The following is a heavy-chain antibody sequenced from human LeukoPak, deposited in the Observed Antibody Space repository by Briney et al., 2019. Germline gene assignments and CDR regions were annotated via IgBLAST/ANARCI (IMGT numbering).Heavy chain of an antibody. CDR1: GFRFSSYW. CDR2: IHQDESSK. J-gene: IGHJ6*03. V-gene: IGHV3-7*01. Sequence: PGGSLRLSCAVSGFRFSSYWMGWVRQAPGKGLAWVANIHQDESSKYYEDSVKGRFTISRDNAENSLYLQMNSLGAEDTAVYFCARLGPVKKDHYMDVGGKGTTVTISS. D-gene: IGHD4-17*01. CDR3: ARLGPVKKDHYMDV.